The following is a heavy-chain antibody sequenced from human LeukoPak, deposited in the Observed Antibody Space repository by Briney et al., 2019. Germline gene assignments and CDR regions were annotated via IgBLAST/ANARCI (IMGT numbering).Heavy chain of an antibody. D-gene: IGHD3-22*01. V-gene: IGHV4-34*01. J-gene: IGHJ4*02. CDR1: GGPFSGYY. CDR2: INHSGST. Sequence: SETLSLTCAVYGGPFSGYYWSWIRQPPGKGLEWIGEINHSGSTNYSPSLKSRVTMSVDTSKNQFSLKLSSVTAADTAVYYCARDRYYYDSSARYFDYWGQGTLVTVSS. CDR3: ARDRYYYDSSARYFDY.